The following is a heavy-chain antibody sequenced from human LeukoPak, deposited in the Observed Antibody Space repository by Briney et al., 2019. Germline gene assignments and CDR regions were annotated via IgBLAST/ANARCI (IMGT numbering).Heavy chain of an antibody. Sequence: SETLSLTCAVYGGSFSGYYWSWIRQPPGKGLEWIGEINHSGSTNYNPSLKSRVTISVDTSKNQFSLKLSSVTAADTAVYYCARATTRWLAKYYLDYWGQGTLVTVSS. D-gene: IGHD6-19*01. CDR2: INHSGST. V-gene: IGHV4-34*01. CDR1: GGSFSGYY. J-gene: IGHJ4*02. CDR3: ARATTRWLAKYYLDY.